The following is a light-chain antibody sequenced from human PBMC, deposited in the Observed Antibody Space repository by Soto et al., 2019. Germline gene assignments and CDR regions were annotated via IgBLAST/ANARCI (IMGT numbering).Light chain of an antibody. CDR3: QQDLRPPLT. V-gene: IGKV1-5*01. J-gene: IGKJ3*01. Sequence: GDRVTITCRASQSISSWLAWYQQKPGKAPKLLIYDASSLESGVPSRFSGSGSGTEFTLTISSLQPDDFATYYCQQDLRPPLTFGPGTKVDIK. CDR1: QSISSW. CDR2: DAS.